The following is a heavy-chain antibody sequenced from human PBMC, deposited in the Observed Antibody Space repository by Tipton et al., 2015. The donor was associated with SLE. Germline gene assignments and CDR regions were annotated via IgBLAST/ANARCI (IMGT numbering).Heavy chain of an antibody. CDR3: ARVDGYNYGWFDP. J-gene: IGHJ5*02. CDR1: GGSFSGYY. CDR2: INHSGST. Sequence: TLSLTCAVYGGSFSGYYWSWIRQPPGKGLEWIGEINHSGSTNYNPSLKSRVTISVDTSKNQFSLKLSSVTAADTAVYYCARVDGYNYGWFDPWGQGTLVTASS. D-gene: IGHD5-24*01. V-gene: IGHV4-34*01.